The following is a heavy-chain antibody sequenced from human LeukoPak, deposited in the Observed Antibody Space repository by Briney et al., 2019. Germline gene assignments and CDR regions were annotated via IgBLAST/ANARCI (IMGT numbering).Heavy chain of an antibody. D-gene: IGHD6-13*01. CDR1: GGSMTTHH. J-gene: IGHJ4*02. Sequence: SETLSLTCTVSGGSMTTHHWNWIRQTPGKGLEWIGYVFDSGRTKENPPLKSRVTLSADTSKNQLSLRLSSVTAADTAVYYCARYPGLAAAATGGTHWGQGTLVTVSS. V-gene: IGHV4-59*11. CDR2: VFDSGRT. CDR3: ARYPGLAAAATGGTH.